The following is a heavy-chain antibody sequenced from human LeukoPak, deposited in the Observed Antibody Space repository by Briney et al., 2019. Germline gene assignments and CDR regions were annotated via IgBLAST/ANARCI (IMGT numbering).Heavy chain of an antibody. CDR1: GFTFSSFG. Sequence: GGSLRLSCVASGFTFSSFGMHWVRQAPGKGLDWVAFVKYDGISEFYTDSVKGRFRISRDDSQSTVYLQMNSLKPEDTAVYYCARDNRHFVVVSGMTDHYMDVWGKGATVTISS. V-gene: IGHV3-30*02. J-gene: IGHJ6*03. D-gene: IGHD2-21*01. CDR2: VKYDGISE. CDR3: ARDNRHFVVVSGMTDHYMDV.